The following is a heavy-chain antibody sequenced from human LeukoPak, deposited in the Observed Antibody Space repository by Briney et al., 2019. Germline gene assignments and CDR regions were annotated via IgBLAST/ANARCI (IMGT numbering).Heavy chain of an antibody. D-gene: IGHD6-13*01. Sequence: GRSLRLSCAASGFTFSSYGMHWVRQAPGKGLEWVAVISYDESNKYYADSVKGRFTISRVNSKNTLYLQMNSLRAEDTAVYYCARAGIAAAGDYYYYGMDVWGQGTTVTVSS. CDR2: ISYDESNK. J-gene: IGHJ6*02. CDR1: GFTFSSYG. CDR3: ARAGIAAAGDYYYYGMDV. V-gene: IGHV3-30*03.